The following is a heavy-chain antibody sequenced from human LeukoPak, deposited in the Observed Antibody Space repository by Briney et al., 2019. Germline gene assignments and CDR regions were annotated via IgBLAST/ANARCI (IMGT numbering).Heavy chain of an antibody. J-gene: IGHJ4*02. CDR2: FYNSGRS. CDR1: DDSISDYY. CDR3: TRGAGWLIDY. V-gene: IGHV4-59*01. D-gene: IGHD3-16*01. Sequence: SETLSLTCAVSDDSISDYYRGWIRQPPGKGLEWIGYFYNSGRSTYNPSLKSRVTISADTSKNHFSLKLNSVTTADTAVYYCTRGAGWLIDYWGQGILVTVSS.